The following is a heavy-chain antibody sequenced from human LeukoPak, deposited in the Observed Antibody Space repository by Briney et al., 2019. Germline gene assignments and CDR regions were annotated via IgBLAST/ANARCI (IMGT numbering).Heavy chain of an antibody. CDR3: ARELREEDENGY. V-gene: IGHV1-46*01. Sequence: ASVKVSCKASGYTFTSYDINWVRQAPGQGLEWMGIINPSGGSTSYAQKFQGRVTMTRDMSTSTVYMELSSLRSEDTAVYYCARELREEDENGYWGQGTLVTVSS. CDR2: INPSGGST. CDR1: GYTFTSYD. D-gene: IGHD2-15*01. J-gene: IGHJ4*02.